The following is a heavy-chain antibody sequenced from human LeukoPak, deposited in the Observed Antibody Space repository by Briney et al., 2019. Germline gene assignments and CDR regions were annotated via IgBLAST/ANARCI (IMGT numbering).Heavy chain of an antibody. D-gene: IGHD2-21*02. CDR2: ISGSGGST. Sequence: GGSLRLSCAASGFTFSSYGMNWVRQAPGKGLEWVSAISGSGGSTHYADSVKGRFTISRDSSKNTLYLQMNSLRAEDTAVYYCAKATSYCGGDCLFYFDYWGQGTLVTVSS. CDR1: GFTFSSYG. V-gene: IGHV3-23*01. CDR3: AKATSYCGGDCLFYFDY. J-gene: IGHJ4*02.